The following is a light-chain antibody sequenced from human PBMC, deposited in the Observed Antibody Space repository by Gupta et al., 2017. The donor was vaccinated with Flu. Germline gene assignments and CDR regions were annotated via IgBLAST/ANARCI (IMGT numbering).Light chain of an antibody. J-gene: IGKJ1*01. CDR1: QSISSW. V-gene: IGKV1-5*03. CDR2: KAS. Sequence: PSTRSAAVGDIVTITCRASQSISSWLAWYQQKPGKAPKLLIYKASSLQSGVPSRFSGSGSGTEFTLTISSLQPDDFATYYCQQYHSYSRTFGQGTKVEIK. CDR3: QQYHSYSRT.